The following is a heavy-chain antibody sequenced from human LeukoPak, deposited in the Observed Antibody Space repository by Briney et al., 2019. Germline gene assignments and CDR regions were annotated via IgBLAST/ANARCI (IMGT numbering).Heavy chain of an antibody. D-gene: IGHD1-26*01. Sequence: SETLSLTCSVSGGSITNKNYYWGWIRQPPGKGLEWIGNIYYDGRTSYNPSLKSRVTISVDTSKNQFSLKVTSVTAADTAVYYCAREVGAIPFDYWGQGTLVTVSS. CDR2: IYYDGRT. J-gene: IGHJ4*02. V-gene: IGHV4-39*02. CDR3: AREVGAIPFDY. CDR1: GGSITNKNYY.